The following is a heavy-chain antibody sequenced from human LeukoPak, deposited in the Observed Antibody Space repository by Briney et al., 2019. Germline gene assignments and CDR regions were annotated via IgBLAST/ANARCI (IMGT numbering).Heavy chain of an antibody. CDR1: GGSFSGYY. D-gene: IGHD3-10*01. J-gene: IGHJ5*02. CDR3: ARRSRGRRGWLDP. Sequence: SETLSLTCAVYGGSFSGYYWSWIRQPPGKGLEWIGEINHSGSTNYNPSLKSRVTISVDTSKNQFSLKLSSVTAADTAVYYCARRSRGRRGWLDPWGQGTLVTVSS. CDR2: INHSGST. V-gene: IGHV4-34*01.